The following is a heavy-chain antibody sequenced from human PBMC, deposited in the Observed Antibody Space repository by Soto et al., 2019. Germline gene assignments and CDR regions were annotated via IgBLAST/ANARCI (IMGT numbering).Heavy chain of an antibody. CDR2: ISADNGNT. D-gene: IGHD1-1*01. Sequence: ASVKVSCKASGYTFSSYGISWVRQAPGQGLEWMGWISADNGNTNYAHKLQGRVAMTTDTSTSTAYMELRSLRSDDTAVYYCARDFVSGRVPFDHWGQGTLVTVSS. CDR1: GYTFSSYG. V-gene: IGHV1-18*01. J-gene: IGHJ4*02. CDR3: ARDFVSGRVPFDH.